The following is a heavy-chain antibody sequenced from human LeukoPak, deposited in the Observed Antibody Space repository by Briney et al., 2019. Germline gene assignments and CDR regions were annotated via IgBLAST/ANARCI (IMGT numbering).Heavy chain of an antibody. CDR2: ISCNSGSI. Sequence: PGGSLRLSCAASGFRFDDYAMHWVRQAPGKGLEWVSGISCNSGSIGYADSVKGRFTISRDNAKNSLYLQMNSLRAEDTAVYYCARGVAPANSHAFDIWGQGTMVTVSS. D-gene: IGHD1-1*01. CDR1: GFRFDDYA. CDR3: ARGVAPANSHAFDI. V-gene: IGHV3-9*01. J-gene: IGHJ3*02.